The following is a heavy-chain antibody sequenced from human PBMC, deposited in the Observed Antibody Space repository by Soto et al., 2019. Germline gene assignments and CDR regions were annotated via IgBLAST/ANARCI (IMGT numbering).Heavy chain of an antibody. V-gene: IGHV3-33*01. CDR2: IWYDGSNK. CDR1: GFTFSSYG. CDR3: ARAPGVYNWFDP. Sequence: PGGSLRLSCAASGFTFSSYGMHWVRQAPGKGLEWVAVIWYDGSNKYYADSVKGRFTISRDNSKNTLYLQMNSLRAEDTAVYYCARAPGVYNWFDPWGQGTLVTVSS. J-gene: IGHJ5*02. D-gene: IGHD2-8*01.